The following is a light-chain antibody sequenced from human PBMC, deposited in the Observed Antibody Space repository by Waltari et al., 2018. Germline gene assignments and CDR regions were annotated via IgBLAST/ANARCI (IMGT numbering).Light chain of an antibody. V-gene: IGLV3-25*02. J-gene: IGLJ1*01. CDR3: REGDSRGPYLYV. CDR1: AFPRQF. Sequence: SYELTQPPSVSVSPGQTARITCSGDAFPRQFAYWYQQKPGQAPVLVLYKDTERPPGRNGRVAGSRSGKTVTLTISGVQGEEEDDYYCREGDSRGPYLYVFGTGNKVT. CDR2: KDT.